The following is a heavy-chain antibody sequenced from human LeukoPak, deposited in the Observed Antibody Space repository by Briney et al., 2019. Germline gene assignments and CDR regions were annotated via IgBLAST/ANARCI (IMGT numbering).Heavy chain of an antibody. CDR2: IYHSGST. J-gene: IGHJ5*02. CDR1: GGSISSGDYY. CDR3: ASSIALVPGWFDP. V-gene: IGHV4-39*07. D-gene: IGHD6-13*01. Sequence: SQTPSLTCTVSGGSISSGDYYWGWIRQPPGKGLEWIGEIYHSGSTNYNPSLKSRVTISVDKSKNQFSLKLSSVTAADTAVYYCASSIALVPGWFDPWGQGTLVTVSS.